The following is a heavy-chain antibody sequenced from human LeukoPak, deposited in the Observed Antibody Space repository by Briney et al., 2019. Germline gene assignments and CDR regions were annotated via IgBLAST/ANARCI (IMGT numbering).Heavy chain of an antibody. D-gene: IGHD3-3*01. CDR2: IKQDGTEK. V-gene: IGHV3-7*01. J-gene: IGHJ5*01. CDR1: GFTFTTYW. Sequence: GGSLRLSCAASGFTFTTYWMSWVRQAPGKGLEWVANIKQDGTEKYYVDSEKGRFTISRDNAKNSLYLQMNSLTVEDTAIYYCARCLWSSSRYMDSWGQGTLVTVSA. CDR3: ARCLWSSSRYMDS.